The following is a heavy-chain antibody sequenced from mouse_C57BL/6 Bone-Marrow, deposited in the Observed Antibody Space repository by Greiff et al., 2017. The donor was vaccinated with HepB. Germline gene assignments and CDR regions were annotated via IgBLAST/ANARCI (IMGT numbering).Heavy chain of an antibody. D-gene: IGHD2-4*01. Sequence: QVQLQQPGAELVKPGASVKLSCKASGYTFTSYWMQWVKQRPGQGLEWIGEIDPSDSYTNYNQKFKGKATLTVDTSSSTAYMQLSSLTSEDSAVYYCARKRDYDYDKKGRYFDYWGQGTTLTVSS. V-gene: IGHV1-50*01. CDR1: GYTFTSYW. J-gene: IGHJ2*01. CDR3: ARKRDYDYDKKGRYFDY. CDR2: IDPSDSYT.